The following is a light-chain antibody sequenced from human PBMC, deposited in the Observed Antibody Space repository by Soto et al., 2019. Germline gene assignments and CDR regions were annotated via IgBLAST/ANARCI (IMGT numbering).Light chain of an antibody. CDR2: DAS. CDR3: QQYNRYSWT. CDR1: QSISSW. V-gene: IGKV1-5*01. Sequence: DIQMTQSPSTLSASVGDRVTITCRASQSISSWLAWYQQKPGKAPKLLIYDASSLESGVPSRFSGSGSGTEFTLPISSLQPDDFATYYCQQYNRYSWTFGQGPKVEIK. J-gene: IGKJ1*01.